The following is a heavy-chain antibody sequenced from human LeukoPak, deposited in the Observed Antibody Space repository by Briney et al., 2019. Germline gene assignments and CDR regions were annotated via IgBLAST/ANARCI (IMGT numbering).Heavy chain of an antibody. J-gene: IGHJ5*02. CDR1: GFNFGNNG. V-gene: IGHV3-23*01. Sequence: PGGSLRLSCTASGFNFGNNGMTWVRQPPGKGLEWVSAISGSGDITYNADSVKGRFTISRDNSKNTVYLQMNNLRAEDTAVYYCLPYGSGSTWGQGTLVTVSS. D-gene: IGHD3-10*01. CDR2: ISGSGDIT. CDR3: LPYGSGST.